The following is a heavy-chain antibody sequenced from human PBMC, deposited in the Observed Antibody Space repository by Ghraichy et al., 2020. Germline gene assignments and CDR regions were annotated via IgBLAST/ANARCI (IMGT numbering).Heavy chain of an antibody. D-gene: IGHD2-15*01. V-gene: IGHV3-23*01. CDR3: AKDLNPYCSGGSCYSPDY. CDR1: GFTFSSYA. CDR2: ISGSGGST. Sequence: GGSLRLSCAASGFTFSSYAMSWVRQAPGKGLEWVSAISGSGGSTYYADSVKGRFTISRDNSKNTLYLQMNSLRAEDTAVYYCAKDLNPYCSGGSCYSPDYWGQGTLVTVSS. J-gene: IGHJ4*02.